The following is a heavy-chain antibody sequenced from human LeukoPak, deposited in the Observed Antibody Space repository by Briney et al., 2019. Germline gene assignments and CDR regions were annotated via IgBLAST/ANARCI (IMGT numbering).Heavy chain of an antibody. J-gene: IGHJ4*02. V-gene: IGHV3-48*03. CDR3: ARDSSWDFDY. Sequence: GGSLRLSCAASGFTFSSYEMNWVRQAPGKGLEWVSYISSSGSTIYYADSVKGRFTISRDSAKNSLYLQMNSLRAEDTAVYYCARDSSWDFDYWGQGTLVTVSS. D-gene: IGHD7-27*01. CDR1: GFTFSSYE. CDR2: ISSSGSTI.